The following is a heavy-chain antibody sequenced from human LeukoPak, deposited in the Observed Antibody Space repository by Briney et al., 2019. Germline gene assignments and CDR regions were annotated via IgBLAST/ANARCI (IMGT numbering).Heavy chain of an antibody. Sequence: GGSLRLSCTASGFSFSNHYMRWIRQAPGKGLEWVANINEDGSNKWHLGTVKGRFTVSRDNARNSLYLQMNSLRVEDTAVYYCTRVIVAVPGYFDYFDFWGQGVLVTVSS. CDR3: TRVIVAVPGYFDYFDF. CDR2: INEDGSNK. J-gene: IGHJ4*02. D-gene: IGHD6-19*01. CDR1: GFSFSNHY. V-gene: IGHV3-7*01.